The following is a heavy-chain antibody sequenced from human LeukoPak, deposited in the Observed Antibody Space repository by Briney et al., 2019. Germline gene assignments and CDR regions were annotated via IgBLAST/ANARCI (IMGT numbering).Heavy chain of an antibody. CDR1: GASVSPYY. J-gene: IGHJ5*02. CDR2: IYYSGST. CDR3: AREVAAAGTSDNWFDP. V-gene: IGHV4-59*02. D-gene: IGHD6-13*01. Sequence: SETLSLTCSVSGASVSPYYWSWIRQPPGKGLEWIGYIYYSGSTNYNPSLKSRVTISIDTSKKQLSLKLSSVTAADTAVYYCAREVAAAGTSDNWFDPWGQGTLVTVSS.